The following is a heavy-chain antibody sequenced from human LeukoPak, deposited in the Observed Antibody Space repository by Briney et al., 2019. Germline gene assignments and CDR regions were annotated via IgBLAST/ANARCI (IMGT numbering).Heavy chain of an antibody. CDR3: ATKALTTSDFQH. CDR1: GYTLTELS. CDR2: FDPEDGET. J-gene: IGHJ1*01. D-gene: IGHD2/OR15-2a*01. Sequence: ASVKVSCKVSGYTLTELSMHWVRQAPGKGLEWMGGFDPEDGETIYAQKFQGRVTMTEDTSTDTAYTELSSLRSEDTAVYYCATKALTTSDFQHWGQGTLVTVSS. V-gene: IGHV1-24*01.